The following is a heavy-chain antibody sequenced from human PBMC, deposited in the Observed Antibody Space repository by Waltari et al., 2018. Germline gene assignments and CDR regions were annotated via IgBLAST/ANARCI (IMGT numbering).Heavy chain of an antibody. D-gene: IGHD3-10*01. Sequence: EEQLLESGGGLVQPGDSLRLSCAASGFRFSNYWMNWVRQAPGKGPVWGSRMSDDESSLTYRDSGKGRFTISRDNPKNTLYLPMKRLRSEDTAVYYCVRLAQRTYRSPVPGRHYYYGMDVWGQGTTVTVSS. V-gene: IGHV3-74*03. CDR1: GFRFSNYW. J-gene: IGHJ6*02. CDR2: MSDDESSL. CDR3: VRLAQRTYRSPVPGRHYYYGMDV.